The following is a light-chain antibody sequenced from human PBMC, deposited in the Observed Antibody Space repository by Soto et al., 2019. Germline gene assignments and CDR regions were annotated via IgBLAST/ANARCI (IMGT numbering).Light chain of an antibody. J-gene: IGKJ1*01. V-gene: IGKV3-15*01. CDR3: QQYTNWPPWT. Sequence: ILMTQSPATLSVSPGERATLSCRASQSVSNNLACYQQKPGQAPRLLIYDASTRATGIPARFSGSGSGTEFALTISGLQSEDFAVYYCQQYTNWPPWTFGQGTKVEIK. CDR1: QSVSNN. CDR2: DAS.